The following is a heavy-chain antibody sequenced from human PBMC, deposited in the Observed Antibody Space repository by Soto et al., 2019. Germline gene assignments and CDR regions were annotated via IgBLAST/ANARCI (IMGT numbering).Heavy chain of an antibody. V-gene: IGHV3-30*18. CDR3: AKDWVADSYYFDY. D-gene: IGHD2-15*01. CDR1: GFTFSSYG. CDR2: ISYDGSNK. J-gene: IGHJ4*02. Sequence: QVQLVESGGGVVQPGRSLRLSCAASGFTFSSYGMHWVRQAPGKGLEWVAVISYDGSNKYYADSVKGRFTISRDNSKNTLYLQMNSLRAEDTAVYYCAKDWVADSYYFDYWGQGTLVTVSS.